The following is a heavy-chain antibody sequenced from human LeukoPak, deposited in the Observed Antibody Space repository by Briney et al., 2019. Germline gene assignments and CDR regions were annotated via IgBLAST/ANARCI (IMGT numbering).Heavy chain of an antibody. CDR1: GXSISSYY. Sequence: SETLSLTCIVSGXSISSYYWSWIRQPAGKGLEWIGRMYFSRTPKYNPALESRVIMSVDTSKNQFSLKLTSVTAADTAVYYCARDAAIGAAGVFDSWGQGTLVIVSS. CDR2: MYFSRTP. J-gene: IGHJ4*02. D-gene: IGHD6-13*01. CDR3: ARDAAIGAAGVFDS. V-gene: IGHV4-4*07.